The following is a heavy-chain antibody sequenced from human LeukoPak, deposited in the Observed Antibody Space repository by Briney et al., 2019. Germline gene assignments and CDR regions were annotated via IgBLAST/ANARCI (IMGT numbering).Heavy chain of an antibody. CDR1: GFTFSNYA. J-gene: IGHJ4*02. V-gene: IGHV3-30-3*01. CDR2: ISDDGSRQ. CDR3: VKDRTETRTLNF. D-gene: IGHD2-2*01. Sequence: GRSLRLSCAATGFTFSNYAIDWGRQAPGKGLEWVAFISDDGSRQHYADSVKGRFTISRDNSKNTLNLQMNSLRAEDTAVYDCVKDRTETRTLNFWGRGTLVTVSS.